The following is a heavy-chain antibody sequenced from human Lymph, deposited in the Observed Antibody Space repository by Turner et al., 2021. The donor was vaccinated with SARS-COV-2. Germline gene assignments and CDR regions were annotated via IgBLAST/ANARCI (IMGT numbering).Heavy chain of an antibody. Sequence: EVQLVESGGGLVQPGRSLRLSCAASGFTFDDYAMHWVRQAPGKGLEWVSGINWNSGSIAYAESVKGRFTISRDNAKNSLYLQMNSLRAEDTALYYFAKDLAGRYYSCCDYWGQGTLVTVSS. J-gene: IGHJ4*02. CDR1: GFTFDDYA. CDR2: INWNSGSI. V-gene: IGHV3-9*01. CDR3: AKDLAGRYYSCCDY. D-gene: IGHD1-26*01.